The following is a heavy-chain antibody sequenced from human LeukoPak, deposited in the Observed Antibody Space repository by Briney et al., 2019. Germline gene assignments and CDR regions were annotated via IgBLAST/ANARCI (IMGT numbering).Heavy chain of an antibody. CDR1: GFRFSDYD. J-gene: IGHJ4*02. CDR3: ARVGLFGYASGIFDF. Sequence: GGSLRLSCSASGFRFSDYDMGWIRQTSRKGLEWVSYTGTNGVALFYEDSVRGRFTISRDNAKNSLYLQMNRLRAEDTALYFCARVGLFGYASGIFDFWGQGSLVTVSS. D-gene: IGHD2-2*01. CDR2: TGTNGVAL. V-gene: IGHV3-11*01.